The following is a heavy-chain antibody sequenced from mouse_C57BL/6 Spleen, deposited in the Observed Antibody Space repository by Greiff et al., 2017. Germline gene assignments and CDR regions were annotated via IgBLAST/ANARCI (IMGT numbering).Heavy chain of an antibody. D-gene: IGHD4-1*01. V-gene: IGHV1-64*01. J-gene: IGHJ2*01. CDR3: ARKRTGYYFGY. CDR2: IHPNSGST. Sequence: VQLQQPGAELVKPGASVKLSCKASGYTFTSYWMHWVKQRPGQGLEWIGMIHPNSGSTNYNEKFKSKATLTVDKSSSTAYMQLSSLTSEDSAVYYCARKRTGYYFGYWGQGTTLTVAS. CDR1: GYTFTSYW.